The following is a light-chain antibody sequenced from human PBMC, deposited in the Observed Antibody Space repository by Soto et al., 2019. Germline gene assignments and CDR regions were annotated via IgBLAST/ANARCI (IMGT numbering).Light chain of an antibody. J-gene: IGKJ5*01. CDR3: QQRSNWFIT. CDR2: DAS. CDR1: QSVSSY. Sequence: EVVLTQSPVHLSLSPGERATLSCRASQSVSSYLAWYQQKPGQAPRLLIYDASNRATGIPARFSGSGSGTDFTLTISSLEPEDFAVYYCQQRSNWFITFGQGTRLEIK. V-gene: IGKV3-11*01.